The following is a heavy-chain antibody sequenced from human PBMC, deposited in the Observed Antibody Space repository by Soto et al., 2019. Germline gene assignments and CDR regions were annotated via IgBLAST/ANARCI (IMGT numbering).Heavy chain of an antibody. Sequence: SESLTIICPVLGGSISNYYWSWIRQPPGKGLELIGHIFYSRSTNYNPALKSRVTMSVDASKNQFSLKLSSVTAADTAVYYCARYRSTSAALGFDCWGQGALVTVVS. D-gene: IGHD2-15*01. V-gene: IGHV4-59*01. CDR3: ARYRSTSAALGFDC. J-gene: IGHJ4*02. CDR1: GGSISNYY. CDR2: IFYSRST.